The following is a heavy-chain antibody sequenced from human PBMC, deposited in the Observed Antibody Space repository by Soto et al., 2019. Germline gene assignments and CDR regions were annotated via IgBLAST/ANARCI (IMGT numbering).Heavy chain of an antibody. V-gene: IGHV1-18*01. CDR3: ARVVPGAEDWFGN. Sequence: VASVKVSCKTSGYTFSNYGITWVRQAPVQPLEWLGWISLYSDGTDYAQKFQGRVSMTTYTSTTTAYMELRSLRSDDTAVYYSARVVPGAEDWFGNWGPGAVVAVFS. CDR1: GYTFSNYG. J-gene: IGHJ5*02. CDR2: ISLYSDGT. D-gene: IGHD2-2*01.